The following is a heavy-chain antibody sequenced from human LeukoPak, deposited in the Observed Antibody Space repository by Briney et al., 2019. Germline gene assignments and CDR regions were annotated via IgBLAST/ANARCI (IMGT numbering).Heavy chain of an antibody. Sequence: SETLSLTCTVSGGSISSYYWSWIRQPPGKGLEWIGYNYYSGSTNYNPSLKSRVTISVDTSKNQFSLKLSSVTAADTAVYYCARGPSIQLWFYFDYWGQGTLVTVSS. J-gene: IGHJ4*02. V-gene: IGHV4-59*01. CDR1: GGSISSYY. CDR3: ARGPSIQLWFYFDY. CDR2: NYYSGST. D-gene: IGHD5-18*01.